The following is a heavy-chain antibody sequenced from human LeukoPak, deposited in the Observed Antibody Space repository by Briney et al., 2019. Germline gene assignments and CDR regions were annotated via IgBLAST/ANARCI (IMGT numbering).Heavy chain of an antibody. Sequence: ASVKVSCKASGYTFTGYYIHWVRQAAGQGLEWTAWINPNSGATNYAQKFQGRVTMTRDTSISTAYMELSRLASDDTAVYFCARGRFGEWDNWFDPWGQGTLVTVSS. V-gene: IGHV1-2*02. D-gene: IGHD3-10*01. CDR3: ARGRFGEWDNWFDP. CDR1: GYTFTGYY. CDR2: INPNSGAT. J-gene: IGHJ5*02.